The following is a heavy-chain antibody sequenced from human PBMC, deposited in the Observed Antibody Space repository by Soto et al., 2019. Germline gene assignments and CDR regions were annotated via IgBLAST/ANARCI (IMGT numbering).Heavy chain of an antibody. CDR3: ASAAYCGGDCLIFGGFDY. D-gene: IGHD2-21*02. J-gene: IGHJ4*02. V-gene: IGHV1-69*06. CDR1: GGTFSSYA. CDR2: IIPIFGTA. Sequence: SVKVSRKASGGTFSSYAISWVRQAPGQGLEWMGGIIPIFGTANYAQKFQGRVTITADKSTSTAYMELSGLRSEDTAVYYCASAAYCGGDCLIFGGFDYWGQGTLVTVSS.